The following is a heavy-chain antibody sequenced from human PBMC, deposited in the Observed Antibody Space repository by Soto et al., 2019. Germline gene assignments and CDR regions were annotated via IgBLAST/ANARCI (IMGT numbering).Heavy chain of an antibody. Sequence: SETLSLTCTVSGGSISSGGYYWSWIRQHPGKGLEWIGYIYYSGSTYYNPSLKSRVTISVDTSKNQFSLKLSSVTAADTAVYYCARFTRYSIYYFDYRAQRTPVTVSS. J-gene: IGHJ4*02. CDR1: GGSISSGGYY. CDR2: IYYSGST. CDR3: ARFTRYSIYYFDY. V-gene: IGHV4-31*03. D-gene: IGHD5-18*01.